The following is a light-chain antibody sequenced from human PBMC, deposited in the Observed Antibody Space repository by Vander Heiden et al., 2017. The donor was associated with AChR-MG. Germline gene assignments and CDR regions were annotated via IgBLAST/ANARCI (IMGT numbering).Light chain of an antibody. CDR1: QSISSSY. Sequence: EIVLTQSPGTLSLSPGERATLSCRASQSISSSYFAWYQQKPGQAPRPLIYGASSRATGIPDRFSGSGSGTDFTLTISRLEPEDFAVYYCQQYGSSRTFGQGTKVEIK. CDR3: QQYGSSRT. V-gene: IGKV3-20*01. J-gene: IGKJ1*01. CDR2: GAS.